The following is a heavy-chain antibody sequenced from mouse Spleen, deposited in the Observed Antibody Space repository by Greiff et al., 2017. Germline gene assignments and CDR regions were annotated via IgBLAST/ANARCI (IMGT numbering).Heavy chain of an antibody. D-gene: IGHD1-1*01. CDR2: ISSGGSYT. J-gene: IGHJ2*01. CDR1: GFTFSSYG. V-gene: IGHV5-6*01. Sequence: EVHLVESGGDLVKPGGSLKLSCAASGFTFSSYGMSWVRQTPDKRLEWVATISSGGSYTYYPDSVKGRFTISRDNAKNTLYLQMSSLKSEDTAMYYCARPGSSYDFDYWGQGTTLTVSS. CDR3: ARPGSSYDFDY.